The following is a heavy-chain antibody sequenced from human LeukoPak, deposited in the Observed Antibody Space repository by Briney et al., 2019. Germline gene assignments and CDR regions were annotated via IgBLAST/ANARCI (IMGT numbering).Heavy chain of an antibody. D-gene: IGHD2-2*01. Sequence: SETLSLTCTVSGYSISSGYYWGWIRQPPGKGLEWIGSMYQSGSTYYNPSLKSRVTISVDTSKNQFSLKLSSVTAADTAVYYCARERWGYCSSTSCYVASSSYYYYYYMDVWGKGTTVTISS. J-gene: IGHJ6*03. CDR2: MYQSGST. V-gene: IGHV4-38-2*02. CDR3: ARERWGYCSSTSCYVASSSYYYYYYMDV. CDR1: GYSISSGYY.